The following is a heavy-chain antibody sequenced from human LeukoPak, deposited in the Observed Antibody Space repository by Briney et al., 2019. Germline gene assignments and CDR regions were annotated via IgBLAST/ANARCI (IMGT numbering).Heavy chain of an antibody. J-gene: IGHJ4*02. V-gene: IGHV1-8*01. D-gene: IGHD6-13*01. CDR1: GYTFTSYD. Sequence: ASVKVSCKASGYTFTSYDINWVRQATGQGLEWMGWMNPNSGNTGYAQKFQGRITMTRNTSISTAYMELSSLTSEDTAVYYCARIAAAGNKRLNYWGQGTLVTVSS. CDR2: MNPNSGNT. CDR3: ARIAAAGNKRLNY.